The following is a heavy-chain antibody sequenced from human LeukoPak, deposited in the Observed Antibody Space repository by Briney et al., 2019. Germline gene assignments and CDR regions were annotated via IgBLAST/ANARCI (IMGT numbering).Heavy chain of an antibody. J-gene: IGHJ3*02. CDR2: MSGSGGST. CDR3: AKDRGVRSDI. D-gene: IGHD4-17*01. V-gene: IGHV3-23*01. CDR1: GFTFNSYA. Sequence: GGSLRLSCAASGFTFNSYAMSWVRQAPGKGLEWVSAMSGSGGSTYYADSVKGRFTISRDNAKNTLYLQMNSLRAEDTAVYCCAKDRGVRSDIWGQGTMVTVSS.